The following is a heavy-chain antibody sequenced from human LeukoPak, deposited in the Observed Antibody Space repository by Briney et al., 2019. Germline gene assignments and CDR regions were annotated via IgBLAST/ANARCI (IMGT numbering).Heavy chain of an antibody. CDR2: ISWGSGSI. Sequence: PGRSLRLSCAASGFTFDDYAMHWVRQAPGKGLEWVSGISWGSGSIGYADSVKGRFTISRDNAKNSLYLQMNSLRAEDTAFYYCAKDRLERLPAEGAAFDIWGQGTLVTVSS. CDR3: AKDRLERLPAEGAAFDI. D-gene: IGHD1-1*01. CDR1: GFTFDDYA. V-gene: IGHV3-9*01. J-gene: IGHJ3*02.